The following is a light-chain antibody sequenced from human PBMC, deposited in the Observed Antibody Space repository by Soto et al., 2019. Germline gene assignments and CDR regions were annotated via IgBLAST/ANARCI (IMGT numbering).Light chain of an antibody. CDR3: QQYGSSPSIT. Sequence: EIVLTQSPGTLSLSLGERATLSCRASQSVSSSYLAWYQQKPGQAPSLLIYGASRRATGIPDRFSGSGSGTDFTLTISRLEPEDFAVYYCQQYGSSPSITFGQGTRLEIK. CDR1: QSVSSSY. J-gene: IGKJ5*01. CDR2: GAS. V-gene: IGKV3-20*01.